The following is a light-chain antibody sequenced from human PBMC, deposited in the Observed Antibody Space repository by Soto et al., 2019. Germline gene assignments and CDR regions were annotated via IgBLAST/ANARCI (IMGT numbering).Light chain of an antibody. CDR2: DAS. V-gene: IGKV3-15*01. CDR3: QHYHGWPIT. J-gene: IGKJ5*01. CDR1: QSVGNN. Sequence: IVLTHSPGTLSFSPGEIVTLSFRAIQSVGNNLAWHQQKPGQAPRLLIYDASTRATGIPARFSGSGSGTEFTLTISSLQSEDFAVYYCQHYHGWPITFGQGTRLEIK.